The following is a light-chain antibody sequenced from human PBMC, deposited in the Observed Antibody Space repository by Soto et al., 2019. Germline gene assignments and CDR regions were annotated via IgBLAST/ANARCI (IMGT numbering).Light chain of an antibody. J-gene: IGKJ5*01. V-gene: IGKV3-15*01. CDR2: GAS. CDR3: QQYNNSPIT. CDR1: QSVDSN. Sequence: EILMTQSPATLSVSPGERATLSCRASQSVDSNLAWYQQKPGQAPRLLIYGASTRATGISARFSGSGSGTEFTLTISSLQSEDFGVYYCQQYNNSPITFGQGTRLEIK.